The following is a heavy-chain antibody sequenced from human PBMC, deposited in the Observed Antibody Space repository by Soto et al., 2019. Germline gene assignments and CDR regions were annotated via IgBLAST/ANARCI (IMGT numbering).Heavy chain of an antibody. CDR2: IYTSGST. CDR3: AREGDYDFWSGYYKGYFDY. CDR1: GGSISSYY. Sequence: QVQLQESGPGLVKPSETLSLTCTVSGGSISSYYWSWIRQPAGKGLEWIGRIYTSGSTNYNPSRKSRVTMSVDTAKNQFSLKLSSVTAADTAVYYCAREGDYDFWSGYYKGYFDYWGQGTLVTVSS. J-gene: IGHJ4*02. V-gene: IGHV4-4*07. D-gene: IGHD3-3*01.